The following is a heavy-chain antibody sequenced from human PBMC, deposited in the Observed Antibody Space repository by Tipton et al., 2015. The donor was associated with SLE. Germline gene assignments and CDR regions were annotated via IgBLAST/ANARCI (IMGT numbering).Heavy chain of an antibody. CDR2: INHSGFT. Sequence: TLSLTCAVNGGSFSGYAWSWIRQPPGKGLEWIGEINHSGFTNYRPSLKSRVTMTTDTSTNQLSLKLSPVTAADTAVYYCARGVAGYYFYYYLDVWGSGTAATVSS. J-gene: IGHJ6*03. V-gene: IGHV4-34*01. D-gene: IGHD6-19*01. CDR1: GGSFSGYA. CDR3: ARGVAGYYFYYYLDV.